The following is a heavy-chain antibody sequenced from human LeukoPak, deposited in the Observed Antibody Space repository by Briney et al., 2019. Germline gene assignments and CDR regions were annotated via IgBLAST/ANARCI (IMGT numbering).Heavy chain of an antibody. J-gene: IGHJ5*02. D-gene: IGHD3-16*01. CDR1: GGSISSSSYY. CDR3: ARDQGTTFPHGWFDP. CDR2: IYFSGST. V-gene: IGHV4-39*07. Sequence: PSETLSLTCTVSGGSISSSSYYWGWICQPPGKGLEWIASIYFSGSTYYNPSLKSRVTISVDTSKNQFSLKLSSVTAADTAVYYCARDQGTTFPHGWFDPWGQGTLVTVSS.